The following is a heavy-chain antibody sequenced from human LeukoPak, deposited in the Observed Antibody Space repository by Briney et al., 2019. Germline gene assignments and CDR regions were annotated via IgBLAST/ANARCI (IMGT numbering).Heavy chain of an antibody. CDR2: IYTSGST. J-gene: IGHJ5*02. Sequence: KTSETLSLTCTVSGGSISSYYWSWIRQPAGKGLEWIGRIYTSGSTNYNPSLKSRVTMSVDTSKNQFSLKLSSVTAADTAVYYCARIGAAAGSQRARVFDPWGQGTLVTVSS. CDR3: ARIGAAAGSQRARVFDP. CDR1: GGSISSYY. D-gene: IGHD6-13*01. V-gene: IGHV4-4*07.